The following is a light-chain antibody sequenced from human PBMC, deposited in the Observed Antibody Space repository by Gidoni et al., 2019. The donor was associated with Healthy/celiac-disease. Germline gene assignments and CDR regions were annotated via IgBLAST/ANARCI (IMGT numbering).Light chain of an antibody. V-gene: IGKV1-39*01. J-gene: IGKJ1*01. Sequence: DIQMNQSPSSLSASVGDRVTIPCRASQSISSYLIWYQQKPGKARKLLIYAASSLQSGVPSRFSGSGSGTDFTLTISSLQPEDFATYYCQQSYSTPRTFGQGTKVEIK. CDR2: AAS. CDR3: QQSYSTPRT. CDR1: QSISSY.